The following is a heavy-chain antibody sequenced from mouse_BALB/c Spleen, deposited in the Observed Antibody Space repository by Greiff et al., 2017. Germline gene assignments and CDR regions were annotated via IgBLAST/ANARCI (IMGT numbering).Heavy chain of an antibody. J-gene: IGHJ4*01. Sequence: EVKLMESGGGLVQPGGSRKLSCAASGFTFSSFGMHWVRQAPEKGLEWVAYISSGSSTIYYADTVKGRFTISRDNPKNTLFLQMTSLRSEDTAMYYCARGAYYYGSSYHYYAMDYWGQGTSVTVSS. CDR1: GFTFSSFG. V-gene: IGHV5-17*02. D-gene: IGHD1-1*01. CDR3: ARGAYYYGSSYHYYAMDY. CDR2: ISSGSSTI.